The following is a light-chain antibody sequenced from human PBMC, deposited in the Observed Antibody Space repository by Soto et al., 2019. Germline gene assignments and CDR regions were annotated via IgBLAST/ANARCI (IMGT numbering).Light chain of an antibody. V-gene: IGKV1-39*01. J-gene: IGKJ4*02. CDR1: QSISSY. CDR3: QQSDSTPRT. CDR2: AAS. Sequence: DIQMTQSPSSLSASVGDRVTITCRASQSISSYLNWYQQKPGKAPKLLIYAASSLQSGVPTRLSGSGSGTDFPLTINSLQHEDFATYYCQQSDSTPRTFGEGTKMDIK.